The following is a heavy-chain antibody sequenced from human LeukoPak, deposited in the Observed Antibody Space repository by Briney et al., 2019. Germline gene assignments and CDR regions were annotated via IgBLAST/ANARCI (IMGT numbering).Heavy chain of an antibody. CDR2: INPSDGST. J-gene: IGHJ4*02. CDR1: GYTFTSYY. CDR3: ARAPPYSSSWVEGIY. V-gene: IGHV1-46*01. Sequence: ASVKVSCKTSGYTFTSYYMHWVRQVPGQGLDWMGIINPSDGSTSYKEKFQGRVTMTRDTYTRMAYMELSSLRSDDTAVYYCARAPPYSSSWVEGIYWGQGTLVIVSS. D-gene: IGHD6-13*01.